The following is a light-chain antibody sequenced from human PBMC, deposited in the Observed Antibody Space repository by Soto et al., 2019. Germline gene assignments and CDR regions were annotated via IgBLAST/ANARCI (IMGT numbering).Light chain of an antibody. Sequence: EIVLTQSPGTLSLSPGERATLPCRASQILSSNYLAWFQQKPGQAPRLLIYDASTRATGIPDRFSGSGSGTDFTLTISRLEPEDFAVYYCHQYDDSPPYTFGGGTKVDIK. J-gene: IGKJ4*01. CDR1: QILSSNY. CDR3: HQYDDSPPYT. CDR2: DAS. V-gene: IGKV3-20*01.